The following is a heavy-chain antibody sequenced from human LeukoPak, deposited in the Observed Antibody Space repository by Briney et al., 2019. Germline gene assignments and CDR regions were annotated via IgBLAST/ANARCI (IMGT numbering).Heavy chain of an antibody. D-gene: IGHD3-10*01. J-gene: IGHJ4*02. CDR3: ARDAGSKDY. CDR2: ISSSSSYI. CDR1: GFTFDDYA. V-gene: IGHV3-21*01. Sequence: GGSLRLSCAASGFTFDDYAMHWVRHAPGKGLEWVSSISSSSSYIYYADSVKGRFTISRDNAKNSLYLQMNSLRAEDTAVYYCARDAGSKDYWGQGTLVTVSS.